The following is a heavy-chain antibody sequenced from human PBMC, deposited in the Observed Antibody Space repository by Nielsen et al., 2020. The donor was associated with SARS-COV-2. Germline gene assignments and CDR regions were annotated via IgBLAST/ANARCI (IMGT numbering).Heavy chain of an antibody. CDR1: GFTFDAYA. J-gene: IGHJ4*02. Sequence: GGSLRLSCAASGFTFDAYAMHWVRQAPGKGLEWVTGISCDSGSIGYADSVKGRFTISRDNAKNSLYLQMNSLRAEDTALYYCAKDGHSSGWYGAPDYWGQGTLVTVSS. D-gene: IGHD6-19*01. V-gene: IGHV3-9*01. CDR3: AKDGHSSGWYGAPDY. CDR2: ISCDSGSI.